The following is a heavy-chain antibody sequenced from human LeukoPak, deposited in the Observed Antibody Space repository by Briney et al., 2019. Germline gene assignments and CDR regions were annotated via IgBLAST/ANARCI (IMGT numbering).Heavy chain of an antibody. D-gene: IGHD3-22*01. CDR3: TRINYDSSDYPHPFDY. CDR2: IRSKTNSYAT. J-gene: IGHJ4*02. Sequence: PGGSLRLSCAASGFTFSDSAVHWVRQASGKGLEWIGRIRSKTNSYATAYAASVKGRFTISRDDSKNTAYLQMNSLKTEDTAVCYCTRINYDSSDYPHPFDYWGQGTLVTVSS. V-gene: IGHV3-73*01. CDR1: GFTFSDSA.